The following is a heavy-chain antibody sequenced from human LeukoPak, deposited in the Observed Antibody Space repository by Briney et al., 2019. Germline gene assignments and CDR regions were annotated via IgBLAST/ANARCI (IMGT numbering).Heavy chain of an antibody. D-gene: IGHD3-22*01. CDR3: AKEIYYDSTSASNGFDL. J-gene: IGHJ3*01. V-gene: IGHV3-33*06. CDR1: GYTFGSYA. Sequence: GGSLRLSCRASGYTFGSYAMHWVRQAPGKGLEWVALIWYDGSKKNYADSVQGRFTISRDNSKDTLYLQLNSLRVEDTAVYHCAKEIYYDSTSASNGFDLWGQGTMVIVSS. CDR2: IWYDGSKK.